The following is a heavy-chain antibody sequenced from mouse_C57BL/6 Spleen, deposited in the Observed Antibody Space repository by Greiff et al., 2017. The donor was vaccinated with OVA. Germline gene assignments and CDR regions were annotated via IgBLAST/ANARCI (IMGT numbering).Heavy chain of an antibody. D-gene: IGHD1-1*01. CDR2: IDPEDGDT. V-gene: IGHV14-1*01. CDR1: GFNIKDYY. CDR3: TTVTTVVATKFAY. Sequence: VQLQQSGAELVRPGASVKLSCTASGFNIKDYYMHWVKQRPEQGLEWIGRIDPEDGDTEYAPKFPGKATMTADTSSNTAYLQLSSLTSEDTAVYYCTTVTTVVATKFAYWGQGTLVTVSA. J-gene: IGHJ3*01.